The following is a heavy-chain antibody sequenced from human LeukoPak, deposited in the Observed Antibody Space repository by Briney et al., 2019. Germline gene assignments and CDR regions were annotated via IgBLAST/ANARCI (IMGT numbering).Heavy chain of an antibody. CDR2: ISGSGGST. V-gene: IGHV3-23*01. CDR1: GFTFSAYA. D-gene: IGHD3-16*01. CDR3: AKLLGALFDY. Sequence: GGSLRLSCAASGFTFSAYAVRWVRQAPGKGLEWVSAISGSGGSTYYADSVKGRSTISRDDSKNTLYLQMNSLRAEDTAVYYCAKLLGALFDYWGQGTLVTVSS. J-gene: IGHJ4*02.